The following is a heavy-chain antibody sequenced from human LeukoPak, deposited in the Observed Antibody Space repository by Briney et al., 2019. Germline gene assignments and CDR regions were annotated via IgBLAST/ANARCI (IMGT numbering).Heavy chain of an antibody. CDR3: ARDPVPQEGIEAAGTSWFDR. CDR1: GFTFSSYA. CDR2: ISYDGSNK. D-gene: IGHD6-13*01. Sequence: GGSLRLSCAASGFTFSSYAMHWVRQAPGKGLEWVAVISYDGSNKYYADSVKGRFTISRDNSKNTLYLQMNSLRAEDTAVYYCARDPVPQEGIEAAGTSWFDRWGQGTLVTVSA. J-gene: IGHJ5*02. V-gene: IGHV3-30*04.